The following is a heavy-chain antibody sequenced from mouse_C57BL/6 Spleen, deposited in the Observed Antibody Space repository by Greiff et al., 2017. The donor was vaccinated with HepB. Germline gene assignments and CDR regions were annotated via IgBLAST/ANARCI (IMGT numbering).Heavy chain of an antibody. V-gene: IGHV3-6*01. Sequence: EVKLEESGPGLVKPSQSLSLTCSVTGYSITSGYYWNWIRQFPGNKLEWMGYISYDGSNNYNPSLKNRISITRDTSKNQFFLKLNSVTTEDTATYYCARASYVWYFDVWGTGTTVTVSS. D-gene: IGHD1-1*01. J-gene: IGHJ1*03. CDR3: ARASYVWYFDV. CDR1: GYSITSGYY. CDR2: ISYDGSN.